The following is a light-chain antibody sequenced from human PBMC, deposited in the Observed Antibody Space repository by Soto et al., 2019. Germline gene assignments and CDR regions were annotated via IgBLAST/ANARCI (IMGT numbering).Light chain of an antibody. CDR1: SSDVGGYNY. J-gene: IGLJ2*01. CDR3: SSSRSTSRVV. CDR2: EVA. Sequence: QSVLTQPPSVSGAPGQSITISCTGSSSDVGGYNYVSWYQQHPGKAPKLMIYEVANRPSGVSHRFSGSKSGNTASLTISGLQTDDDAAYYCSSSRSTSRVVFGGGTKLTVL. V-gene: IGLV2-14*01.